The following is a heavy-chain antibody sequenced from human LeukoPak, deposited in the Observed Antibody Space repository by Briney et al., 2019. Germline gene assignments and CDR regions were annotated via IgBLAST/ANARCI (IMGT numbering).Heavy chain of an antibody. D-gene: IGHD4-17*01. CDR1: GGSISSYY. J-gene: IGHJ6*03. CDR3: ASTTLTTLPPTSYYYYYMDV. V-gene: IGHV4-59*07. CDR2: IYYSGRT. Sequence: PSDTLSLTCTVSGGSISSYYWSWIRQPPGKGLEWIGYIYYSGRTNYNPSIKSRVTISVDTSKNQFSLRLNSVTAADTAVYYCASTTLTTLPPTSYYYYYMDVWGKGTTVTVSS.